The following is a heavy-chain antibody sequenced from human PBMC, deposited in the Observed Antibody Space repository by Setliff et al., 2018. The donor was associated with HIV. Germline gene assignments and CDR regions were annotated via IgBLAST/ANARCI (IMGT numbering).Heavy chain of an antibody. CDR3: AIGLLTGEIDY. CDR2: INYDASVI. V-gene: IGHV3-74*01. CDR1: GFSFSNSW. Sequence: PGGSLRLSCAASGFSFSNSWMNWVRQVPGKGLVWVSRINYDASVITYADSVKGRFTISRDNAKSTLFLQMNSLRDEDTAVYYCAIGLLTGEIDYWGQGTLVTVSS. J-gene: IGHJ4*02. D-gene: IGHD3-9*01.